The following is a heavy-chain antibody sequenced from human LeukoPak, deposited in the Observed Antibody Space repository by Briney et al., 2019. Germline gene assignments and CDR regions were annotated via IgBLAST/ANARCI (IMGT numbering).Heavy chain of an antibody. CDR2: IYYSGST. J-gene: IGHJ4*02. CDR3: ARESDSSVGFDY. CDR1: GGSISSSSYY. V-gene: IGHV4-39*07. Sequence: SQTLSLTCTVSGGSISSSSYYWGWIRQPPGKGLEWIGSIYYSGSTYYNPSLKSRVTISVDTSKNQFSLKLSSVTAADTAVYYCARESDSSVGFDYWGQGTLVTVSS. D-gene: IGHD5-18*01.